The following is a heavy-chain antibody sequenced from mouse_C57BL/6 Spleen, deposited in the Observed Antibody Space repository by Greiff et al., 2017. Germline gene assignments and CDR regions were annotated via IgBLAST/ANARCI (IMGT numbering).Heavy chain of an antibody. J-gene: IGHJ2*01. CDR2: IYPGDGDT. CDR1: GYAFSSYW. CDR3: ASIYGCSSYYFDY. D-gene: IGHD1-1*01. V-gene: IGHV1-80*01. Sequence: VQRVESGAELVKPGASVKISCKASGYAFSSYWMNWVKQRPGKGLEWIGQIYPGDGDTNYNGKFKGKATLTADTSSSTAYMQLSSLTSEDSAVYFCASIYGCSSYYFDYWGQGTTLTVSS.